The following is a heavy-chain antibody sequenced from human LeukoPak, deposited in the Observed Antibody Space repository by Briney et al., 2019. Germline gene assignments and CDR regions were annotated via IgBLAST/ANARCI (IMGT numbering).Heavy chain of an antibody. V-gene: IGHV4-34*01. J-gene: IGHJ5*02. CDR3: ARERSSDGAWFDP. CDR1: GGSFSGYY. CDR2: INHSGST. Sequence: SETLSLTCAVYGGSFSGYYWNWIRQPPGKGLECIGEINHSGSTNYNPSLKSRVTISVDTSKNQFSLNLSSVTAADTAVYYCARERSSDGAWFDPWGQGTLVTVSS. D-gene: IGHD6-19*01.